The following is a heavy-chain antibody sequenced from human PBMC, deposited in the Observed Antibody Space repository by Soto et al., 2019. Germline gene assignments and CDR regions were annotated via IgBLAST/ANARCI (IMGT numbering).Heavy chain of an antibody. CDR3: ARLGSSGWYQGSYFDY. CDR1: GGSITRNDHY. CDR2: IKSSGST. V-gene: IGHV4-39*01. Sequence: QLQLQESGPGLVRPSETLSLICTVSGGSITRNDHYWGWIRQSPGKGLERIGDIKSSGSTNYNLSRKSRVSMSVETSKNQFSLKMNSVTAADTAVYYCARLGSSGWYQGSYFDYWGQGTLVTVSS. D-gene: IGHD6-19*01. J-gene: IGHJ4*02.